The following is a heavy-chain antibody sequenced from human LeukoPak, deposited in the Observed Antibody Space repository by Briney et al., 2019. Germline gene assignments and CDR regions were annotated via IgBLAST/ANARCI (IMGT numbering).Heavy chain of an antibody. CDR1: GYTFTGYY. J-gene: IGHJ4*02. CDR2: INPNSGGT. D-gene: IGHD3-22*01. V-gene: IGHV1-2*02. Sequence: GASVKVSCKASGYTFTGYYMHWVRQAPGQGLEWMGWINPNSGGTNYAQKFQGRVTMTRDTSISTAYMELSRLRSDDTAVYYCARMTRTYYYDSSGYPETSWGQGTLVTVSS. CDR3: ARMTRTYYYDSSGYPETS.